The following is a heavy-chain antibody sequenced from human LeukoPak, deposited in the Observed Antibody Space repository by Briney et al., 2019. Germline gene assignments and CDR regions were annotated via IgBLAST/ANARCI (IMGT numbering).Heavy chain of an antibody. V-gene: IGHV3-7*01. CDR2: IKQDGSEK. CDR1: EFSVGSNY. J-gene: IGHJ4*02. CDR3: ARDSKRGGYGY. D-gene: IGHD3-22*01. Sequence: GGSLRLSCAASEFSVGSNYMTWVRQAPGKGLEWVANIKQDGSEKYYVDSVKGRFTISRDNAKNSLYLQMNSLRAEDTAVYYCARDSKRGGYGYWGQGTLVTVSS.